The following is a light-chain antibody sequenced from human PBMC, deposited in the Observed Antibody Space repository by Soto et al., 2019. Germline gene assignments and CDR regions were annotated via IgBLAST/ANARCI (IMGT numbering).Light chain of an antibody. Sequence: DIQMTQSPSSLSASVGDRVTITCRTSQSINTYLNWYQQRPGKAPGLLIYGASSLQSGVPLRFNGSGSGTDFTLTISSLQPEDFATYYCQESYSSLWGTCGQGTKVDIK. CDR2: GAS. V-gene: IGKV1-39*01. J-gene: IGKJ1*01. CDR3: QESYSSLWGT. CDR1: QSINTY.